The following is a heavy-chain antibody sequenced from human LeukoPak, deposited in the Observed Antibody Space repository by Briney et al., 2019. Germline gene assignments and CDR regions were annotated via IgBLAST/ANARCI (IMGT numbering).Heavy chain of an antibody. V-gene: IGHV1-69*02. CDR3: ARAPNWNLYYYYYMDV. D-gene: IGHD1-20*01. Sequence: SSVKVSCKASGGTFSSYTISWVRQAPGQGLEWMGRIIPILGIANYAQKFQGRVTITADKSTSTAHMELSSLRSEDTAVYYCARAPNWNLYYYYYMDVWGKGTTVTVSS. CDR2: IIPILGIA. J-gene: IGHJ6*03. CDR1: GGTFSSYT.